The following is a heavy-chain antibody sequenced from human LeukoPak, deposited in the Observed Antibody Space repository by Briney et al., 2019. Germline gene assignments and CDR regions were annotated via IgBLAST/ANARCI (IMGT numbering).Heavy chain of an antibody. D-gene: IGHD4-17*01. CDR1: GGSFSGYY. Sequence: TSETLSLTCAVYGGSFSGYYWSWIRQPPGKGLEWIGEINHSGSTNYNPSLKSRVTISVDTSKNQFSLKLSSVTAADTAVYYCARGRRPGPMTTVPRRYYYGMDVWGQGTTVTVSS. V-gene: IGHV4-34*01. CDR3: ARGRRPGPMTTVPRRYYYGMDV. CDR2: INHSGST. J-gene: IGHJ6*02.